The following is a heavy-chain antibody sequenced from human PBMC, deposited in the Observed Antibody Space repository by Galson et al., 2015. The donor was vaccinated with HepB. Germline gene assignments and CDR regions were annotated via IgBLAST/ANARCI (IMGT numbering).Heavy chain of an antibody. CDR2: ISSSSSTI. V-gene: IGHV3-48*02. Sequence: SLRLSCAASGFTFSSYSMNWVRQAPGKGLEWVSYISSSSSTIYYADSVKGRFTISRDNAKNSLYLQMNSLRDEDTAVYYCARAGMQQWLVPKPAFDYWGQGTLVTVSS. D-gene: IGHD6-19*01. CDR3: ARAGMQQWLVPKPAFDY. J-gene: IGHJ4*02. CDR1: GFTFSSYS.